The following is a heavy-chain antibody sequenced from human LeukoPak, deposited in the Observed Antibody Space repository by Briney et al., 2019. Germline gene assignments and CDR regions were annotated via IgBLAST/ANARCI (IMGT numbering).Heavy chain of an antibody. CDR2: ISGSGGST. CDR1: GFTFSSYA. Sequence: GGSLRLSCAASGFTFSSYAMSWVRQAPGKGLEWVSAISGSGGSTYYADSVKGRFTISRDNSKNTLYLQMNSLRAEDTAVYYCAKGALYDILTGYYSRSTGVPYYFDYWGQGTLVTVSS. CDR3: AKGALYDILTGYYSRSTGVPYYFDY. J-gene: IGHJ4*02. D-gene: IGHD3-9*01. V-gene: IGHV3-23*01.